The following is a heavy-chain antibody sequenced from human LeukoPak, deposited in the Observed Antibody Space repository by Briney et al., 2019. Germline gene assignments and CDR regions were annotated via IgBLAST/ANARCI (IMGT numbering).Heavy chain of an antibody. D-gene: IGHD4-17*01. V-gene: IGHV3-7*01. J-gene: IGHJ2*01. CDR2: IKPDGSDK. CDR3: ARDWAVTPRYFDL. CDR1: GFAFNTYS. Sequence: GESLRLSCAASGFAFNTYSMNWVRQAPGKGLEWVANIKPDGSDKYYVDSVKGRFTISRDNAKNSLYLQMNSLRAEDTAVYYCARDWAVTPRYFDLWGRGTLVTVSS.